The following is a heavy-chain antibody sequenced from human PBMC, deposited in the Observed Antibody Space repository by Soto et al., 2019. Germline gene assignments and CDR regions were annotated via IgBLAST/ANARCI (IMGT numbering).Heavy chain of an antibody. CDR1: GFSLSTSGVG. V-gene: IGHV2-5*01. D-gene: IGHD5-12*01. CDR2: IYWNDDK. CDR3: AHSRRWLQPGYFDY. J-gene: IGHJ4*02. Sequence: QITLKESGPTLVKPTQTLTLTCTFSGFSLSTSGVGVGWIRQPPGKALEWLALIYWNDDKRYSPSLKSRLTITKDTSKNQVVLTMTNMDPVDTATYYCAHSRRWLQPGYFDYWGQGTLVTVSS.